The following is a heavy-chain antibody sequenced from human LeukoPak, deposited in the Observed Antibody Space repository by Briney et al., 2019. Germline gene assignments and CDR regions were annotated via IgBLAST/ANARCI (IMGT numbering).Heavy chain of an antibody. Sequence: PGGSLRLSCAASGFTFSSYAMSWVRQAPGKGLEWVSAISGSGGSTYYADSVKGRFTISRDNSKNTLYLQMNSLRAEDTAVYYCAPPTYSSFFFDYWGQGTLVTVSS. CDR3: APPTYSSFFFDY. V-gene: IGHV3-23*01. CDR1: GFTFSSYA. D-gene: IGHD6-6*01. CDR2: ISGSGGST. J-gene: IGHJ4*02.